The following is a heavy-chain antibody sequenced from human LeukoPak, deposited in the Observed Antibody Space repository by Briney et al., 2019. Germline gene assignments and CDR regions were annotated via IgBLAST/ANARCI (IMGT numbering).Heavy chain of an antibody. CDR1: GGSISGYY. D-gene: IGHD3-22*01. CDR3: ARVGDSSGYSVLDS. V-gene: IGHV4-59*01. J-gene: IGHJ4*02. Sequence: SETLPLTCTVSGGSISGYYWSWIRRPPGKGLEWIGHIYYSGSADYNASLKSRATMFVDTSKNEFSLTLGSVTAADTAVYYCARVGDSSGYSVLDSWGQGTLVTVSS. CDR2: IYYSGSA.